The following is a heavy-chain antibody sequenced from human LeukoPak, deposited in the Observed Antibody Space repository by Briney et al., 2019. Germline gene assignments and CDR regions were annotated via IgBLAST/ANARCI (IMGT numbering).Heavy chain of an antibody. D-gene: IGHD2/OR15-2a*01. Sequence: SVKVSCKAPGDSISPYVISWVRQAPGLGLEWMGGSVPFFGTAHYAPKFQGRVTLTRDDSTSSAYMELNSLRYDDTAVYFCSTNGGPYYFNPWGQGTQVTVSS. CDR3: STNGGPYYFNP. CDR2: SVPFFGTA. CDR1: GDSISPYV. V-gene: IGHV1-69*05. J-gene: IGHJ5*02.